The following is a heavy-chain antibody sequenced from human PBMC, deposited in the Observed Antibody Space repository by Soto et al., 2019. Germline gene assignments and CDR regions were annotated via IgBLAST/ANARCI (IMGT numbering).Heavy chain of an antibody. CDR3: ARVGSGDSHNAFDI. J-gene: IGHJ3*02. Sequence: SETLSLTCVVSGASLSCYYWSWIRQPPGKGLEWIGYIYYSGRTQYNPSLKSRVTISVDTSRNQFSLKLSSVTAADTAVYYCARVGSGDSHNAFDIWGQGTMVTVSS. D-gene: IGHD3-10*01. V-gene: IGHV4-59*12. CDR1: GASLSCYY. CDR2: IYYSGRT.